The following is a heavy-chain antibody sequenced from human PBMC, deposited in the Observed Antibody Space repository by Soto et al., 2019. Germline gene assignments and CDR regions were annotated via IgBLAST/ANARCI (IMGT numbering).Heavy chain of an antibody. J-gene: IGHJ4*02. CDR1: GFTSGDYA. Sequence: PGGSLRLSCAASGFTSGDYAMIWVRQAPEKGLEWVSGITWNSGGKFYADSVKGRFTISRDNAKNSLYLQMNSLRVEDTALYFCAKGTEYGVVLMPAFDFLGQGTLVTVSS. CDR2: ITWNSGGK. V-gene: IGHV3-9*02. D-gene: IGHD3-3*01. CDR3: AKGTEYGVVLMPAFDF.